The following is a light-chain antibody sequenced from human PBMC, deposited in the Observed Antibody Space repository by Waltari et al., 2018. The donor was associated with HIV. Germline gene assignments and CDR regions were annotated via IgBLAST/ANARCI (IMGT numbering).Light chain of an antibody. CDR3: QAWGNNTVV. V-gene: IGLV3-1*01. Sequence: SYDLTQAPSLSVSPGQAAKILCTGFNLSNNYVSWYQTKQGQSPLLLIFQDRTRPSGIPVRFAGSSSGNTATLTISGTQSVDESDYFCQAWGNNTVVFGGGTKLTVL. J-gene: IGLJ2*01. CDR2: QDR. CDR1: NLSNNY.